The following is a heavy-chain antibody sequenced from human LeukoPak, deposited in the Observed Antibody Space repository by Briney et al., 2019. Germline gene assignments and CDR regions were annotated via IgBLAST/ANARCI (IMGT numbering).Heavy chain of an antibody. CDR1: GFSFSRYW. Sequence: PGGSLRLSCAASGFSFSRYWMSWVRQAPGKGLECVANINEDGSEKYYVDSVKGRFTISRDNAKNSLYLQMNSLRVEDTAVYYCARDQWLAYNYYMDVWGKGTTVTVSS. CDR2: INEDGSEK. CDR3: ARDQWLAYNYYMDV. J-gene: IGHJ6*04. D-gene: IGHD6-19*01. V-gene: IGHV3-7*01.